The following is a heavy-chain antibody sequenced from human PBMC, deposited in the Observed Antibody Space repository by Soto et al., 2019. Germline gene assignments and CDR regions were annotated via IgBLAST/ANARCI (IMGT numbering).Heavy chain of an antibody. CDR3: VRALRHTAIVYTWFGP. Sequence: SETLSLTCTVSGASVSTGAYYWGWVRQRPGRGLEWIGYIYESGYTYYNTSLKSRLTISLARSNNQFSLGLTSVTSAAPAAYSCVRALRHTAIVYTWFGPWGQGTLVTVSS. CDR2: IYESGYT. CDR1: GASVSTGAYY. D-gene: IGHD5-18*01. J-gene: IGHJ5*02. V-gene: IGHV4-31*03.